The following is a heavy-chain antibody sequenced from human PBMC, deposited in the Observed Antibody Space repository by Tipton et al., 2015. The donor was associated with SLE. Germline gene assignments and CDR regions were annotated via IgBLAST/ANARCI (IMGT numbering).Heavy chain of an antibody. Sequence: SLRLSCAASGFTFSDYYMSWIRQAPGKGLEWVSYISSSSSYTNYADSVKGRFTISRDNAKNSLYLQMNSLRAEDTAVYYCARALQGRYYYYGMDVWGQGTTVTVSS. CDR2: ISSSSSYT. CDR1: GFTFSDYY. J-gene: IGHJ6*02. CDR3: ARALQGRYYYYGMDV. V-gene: IGHV3-11*03.